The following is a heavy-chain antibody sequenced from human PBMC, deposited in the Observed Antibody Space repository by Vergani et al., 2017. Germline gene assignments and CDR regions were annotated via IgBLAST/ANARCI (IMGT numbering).Heavy chain of an antibody. J-gene: IGHJ4*02. CDR3: ARSYSGNLNDY. V-gene: IGHV1-18*01. CDR2: ISVYNGNT. CDR1: GYTFSSYG. Sequence: QVQLLQSGAEVKRPGASVKVSCKASGYTFSSYGITWVRQAPGQGLEWMGWISVYNGNTDYAQNLQGRVTMTTDTSTSIAHMELRSLRSDDTAVYYCARSYSGNLNDYWGQGTLVTVSS. D-gene: IGHD3-10*01.